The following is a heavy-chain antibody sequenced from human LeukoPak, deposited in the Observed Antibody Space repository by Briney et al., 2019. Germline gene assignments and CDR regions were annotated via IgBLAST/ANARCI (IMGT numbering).Heavy chain of an antibody. CDR1: GYSFTSYW. CDR2: IYPGDSDT. Sequence: GESLEISCKGSGYSFTSYWIGWVRQMPGKGLEWMGIIYPGDSDTRYSPSFQGQVTISADKSISTAYLQWSSLKASDTAMYYCARHHIAIFGVVINYGMDVWAKGPRSPSP. CDR3: ARHHIAIFGVVINYGMDV. D-gene: IGHD3-3*01. V-gene: IGHV5-51*01. J-gene: IGHJ6*02.